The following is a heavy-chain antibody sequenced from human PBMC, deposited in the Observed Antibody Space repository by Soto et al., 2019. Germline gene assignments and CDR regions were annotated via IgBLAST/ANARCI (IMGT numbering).Heavy chain of an antibody. CDR2: ISSSSSYI. CDR1: GFTFSSYS. D-gene: IGHD1-7*01. Sequence: PGGSLRLSCAASGFTFSSYSMNWVRQAPGKGLEWVSSISSSSSYIYYADSVKGRFTISRDNAKNSLYLQMNSLRAEDTAVYYCAREAYITGTTHWFDPWGQGTLVTVSS. CDR3: AREAYITGTTHWFDP. J-gene: IGHJ5*02. V-gene: IGHV3-21*01.